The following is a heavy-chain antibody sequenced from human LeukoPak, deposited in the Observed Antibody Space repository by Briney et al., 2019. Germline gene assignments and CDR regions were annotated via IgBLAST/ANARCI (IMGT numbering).Heavy chain of an antibody. V-gene: IGHV4-59*01. CDR1: GGSISSYY. CDR3: ARVTAMVYDFDY. D-gene: IGHD5-18*01. J-gene: IGHJ4*02. Sequence: SETLSLTCTVSGGSISSYYWSWIRQPPGKGLEWIGYIYYSGSTNYNPSLKSRVTISVDTSKDQFSLKLSSVTAADTAVYYCARVTAMVYDFDYWGQGTLVTVSS. CDR2: IYYSGST.